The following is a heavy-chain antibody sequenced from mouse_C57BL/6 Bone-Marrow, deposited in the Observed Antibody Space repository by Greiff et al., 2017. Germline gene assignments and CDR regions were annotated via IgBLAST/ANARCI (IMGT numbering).Heavy chain of an antibody. V-gene: IGHV1-81*01. Sequence: VQLQQSGAELARPGASVKLSCKASGYTFTSYGISWVKQRTGQGLEWIGEIYPRSGNTYYNEKFKGQATLTADKSSSTAYMELRSLTSEDSAVYLCARGRLLLWYFDVWGTGTTVTVSS. J-gene: IGHJ1*03. CDR1: GYTFTSYG. D-gene: IGHD1-1*01. CDR3: ARGRLLLWYFDV. CDR2: IYPRSGNT.